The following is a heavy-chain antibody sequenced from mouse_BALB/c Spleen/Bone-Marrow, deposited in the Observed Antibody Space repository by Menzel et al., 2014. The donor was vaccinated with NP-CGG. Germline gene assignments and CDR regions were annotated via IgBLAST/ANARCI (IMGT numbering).Heavy chain of an antibody. CDR1: GFDFRTYW. D-gene: IGHD1-1*01. J-gene: IGHJ3*01. Sequence: VQLQQSGGGLVQPGGFLKLSCAASGFDFRTYWMSWVRQAPGKGLGWIGEINPDSKTKNYAPSLKDKFIISRDNAKNTLYLQMSKVRSEDTALYYCARMGYYGWLAYWGQGTLVTVSA. CDR2: INPDSKTK. V-gene: IGHV4-1*02. CDR3: ARMGYYGWLAY.